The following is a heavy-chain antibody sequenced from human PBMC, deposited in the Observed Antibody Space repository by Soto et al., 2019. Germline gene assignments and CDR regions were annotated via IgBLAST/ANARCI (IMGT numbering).Heavy chain of an antibody. D-gene: IGHD1-1*01. V-gene: IGHV1-45*02. Sequence: QMQLVQSGAEVKKTGSSVKVSCKASGYTFTYRYLHWVRQAPGQALEWMGWITPFNGNTNYAQKFQDRVTITRDRSMSTAYMELSSLRSEDTAMYYCASVLEGDYFDYWGQGPLVTVSS. CDR3: ASVLEGDYFDY. J-gene: IGHJ4*02. CDR1: GYTFTYRY. CDR2: ITPFNGNT.